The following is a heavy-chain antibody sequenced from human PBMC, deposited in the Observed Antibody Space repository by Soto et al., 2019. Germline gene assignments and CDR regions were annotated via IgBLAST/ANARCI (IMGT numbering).Heavy chain of an antibody. D-gene: IGHD4-17*01. CDR3: ARLATVTTNWYFDL. Sequence: QVQLQESGPGLVKPSETLSLTCTVSGGSVSGGSYYWSWIRQPPGKGLEWIGYIYYSGSTNYNPSLKSRVTISVDTSKNQFSLKLSSVTAADTAVYYCARLATVTTNWYFDLWGRGTLVTVSS. J-gene: IGHJ2*01. V-gene: IGHV4-61*01. CDR2: IYYSGST. CDR1: GGSVSGGSYY.